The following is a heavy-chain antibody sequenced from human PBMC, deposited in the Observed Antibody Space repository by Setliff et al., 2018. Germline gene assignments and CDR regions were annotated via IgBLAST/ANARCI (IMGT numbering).Heavy chain of an antibody. CDR1: GVSISTSNW. V-gene: IGHV4-4*02. D-gene: IGHD3-3*01. CDR2: IYYSGST. J-gene: IGHJ4*02. Sequence: PSETLSLTCAVSGVSISTSNWWSWVRQPPGKGLEWIGSIYYSGSTYYNPSLKSRVTISVDTSKNQFSLKLSSVTAADTAVYYCASTPDGDLYYNFWSGYYLTLDYWGQGTLVTVSS. CDR3: ASTPDGDLYYNFWSGYYLTLDY.